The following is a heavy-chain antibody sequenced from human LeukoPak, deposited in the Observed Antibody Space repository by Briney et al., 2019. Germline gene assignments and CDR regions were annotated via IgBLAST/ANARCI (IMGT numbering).Heavy chain of an antibody. CDR1: GGSISSSSYY. V-gene: IGHV4-39*07. D-gene: IGHD1-1*01. Sequence: PSETLSLTCTVSGGSISSSSYYWGWIRQPPGKGLEWIGSIYYSGSTYYNPSLKSRVTISVDTSKNQFSLKLSSVTAADTAVYYCAKDNWNDEGFDYWGQGTLVTVSS. J-gene: IGHJ4*02. CDR2: IYYSGST. CDR3: AKDNWNDEGFDY.